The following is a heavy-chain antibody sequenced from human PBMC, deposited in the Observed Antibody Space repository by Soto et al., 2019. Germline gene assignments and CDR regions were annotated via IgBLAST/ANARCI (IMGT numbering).Heavy chain of an antibody. Sequence: SETLSLTCSVSGVSIRNNYWSWIRQPPGKGLEWIGYIYYTGSTNYNPSLKSRVTISLDTSKNQFSLKLNSVTAADTAIYYCARRHFDILTSYYYAFDIWGQGTMVTVSS. V-gene: IGHV4-59*08. CDR3: ARRHFDILTSYYYAFDI. CDR2: IYYTGST. D-gene: IGHD3-9*01. J-gene: IGHJ3*02. CDR1: GVSIRNNY.